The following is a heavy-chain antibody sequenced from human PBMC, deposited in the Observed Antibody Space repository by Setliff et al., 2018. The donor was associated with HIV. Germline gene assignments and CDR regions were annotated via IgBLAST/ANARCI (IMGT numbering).Heavy chain of an antibody. V-gene: IGHV4-59*11. Sequence: PSETLSLTCTVSGGSISSHHYWTWIRQPPGKGLEWIGYISNTGNISYNPSLKSRVTISLDTSKKQFSLKLTSLTAADTAVYYCAREVILRVYGDYAQYHYYMDVWGKGTTVTVS. J-gene: IGHJ6*03. CDR2: ISNTGNI. CDR1: GGSISSHHY. CDR3: AREVILRVYGDYAQYHYYMDV. D-gene: IGHD4-17*01.